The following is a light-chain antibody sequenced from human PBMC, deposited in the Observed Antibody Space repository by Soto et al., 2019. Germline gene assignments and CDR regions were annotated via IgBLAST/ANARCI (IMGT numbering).Light chain of an antibody. J-gene: IGLJ2*01. CDR3: AAWDDSLNGPV. CDR2: SSD. CDR1: SSNIGSNS. Sequence: QSVLTQPPSASGTPGQRVTISCSGSSSNIGSNSVNWYQQVPGTAPKLLIFSSDRRPSGVPDRFSGSKSGTSASLAISGRHSEDEADYYCAAWDDSLNGPVFGGGTKLTVL. V-gene: IGLV1-44*01.